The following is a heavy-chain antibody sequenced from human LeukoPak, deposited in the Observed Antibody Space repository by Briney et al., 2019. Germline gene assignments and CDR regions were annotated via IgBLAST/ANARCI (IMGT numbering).Heavy chain of an antibody. Sequence: GASVKVSCKASGYTFTHYYMHWVRQAPGQGLEWMAWINPNTGVTNCAQNFQGRVTMTRDTSISTAYMELSGLRSDDTAVYYCARALGGTNYGAYFDCWGQGTLVTVSS. J-gene: IGHJ4*02. CDR2: INPNTGVT. V-gene: IGHV1-2*02. CDR3: ARALGGTNYGAYFDC. CDR1: GYTFTHYY. D-gene: IGHD4-17*01.